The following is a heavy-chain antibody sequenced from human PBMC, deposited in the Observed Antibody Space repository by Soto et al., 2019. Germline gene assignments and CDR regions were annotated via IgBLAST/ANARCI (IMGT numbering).Heavy chain of an antibody. D-gene: IGHD1-20*01. J-gene: IGHJ4*02. CDR3: ARGTRALITSFFAY. CDR2: VHESGST. V-gene: IGHV4-59*03. Sequence: SETLSLTCSVSSDAISNFYWSWIRQTPGRGLEWIGCVHESGSTDYNPSLKGRVTISLHTSKSQFSLSLRSATAADTATYYCARGTRALITSFFAYWGQGIPVTVS. CDR1: SDAISNFY.